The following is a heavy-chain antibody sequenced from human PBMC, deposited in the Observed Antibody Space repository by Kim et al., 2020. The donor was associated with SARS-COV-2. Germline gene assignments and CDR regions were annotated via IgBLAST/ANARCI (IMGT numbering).Heavy chain of an antibody. CDR3: ARVVTTWRGDYYYMDV. V-gene: IGHV3-23*01. CDR2: ISGSGGSTI. J-gene: IGHJ6*03. CDR1: GFTFSSYA. D-gene: IGHD4-17*01. Sequence: GGSLRLSCAASGFTFSSYAMSWVRQAPGKGLEWVSAISGSGGSTIYYADSVKGRFTISRDNAKNSLCLQMNSLRAEDTAVYYCARVVTTWRGDYYYMDVWGKGTTVTVSS.